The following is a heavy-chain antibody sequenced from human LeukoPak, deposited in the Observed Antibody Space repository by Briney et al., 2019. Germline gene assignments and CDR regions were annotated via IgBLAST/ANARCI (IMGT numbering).Heavy chain of an antibody. V-gene: IGHV1-18*01. J-gene: IGHJ4*02. D-gene: IGHD3-9*01. CDR3: ARDPVGWLGRYFDWSGAGLNYFDY. CDR2: ISAYNGNT. CDR1: GYTFTSYG. Sequence: ASVNVSCKASGYTFTSYGISWVRQAPGQGLEWMGWISAYNGNTNYAQKLQGRVTITTDTSTSTAYMELRSLRSDDTAVYYCARDPVGWLGRYFDWSGAGLNYFDYWGQGTLVTVSS.